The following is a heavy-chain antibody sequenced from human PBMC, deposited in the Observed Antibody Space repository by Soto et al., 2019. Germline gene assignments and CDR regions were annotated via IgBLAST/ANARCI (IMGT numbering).Heavy chain of an antibody. Sequence: GASVKVSCKASGFTFTSSAMQWVRQARGQRLEWIGWIVVGSGNTNYAQKFQERVTITRDMSTSTAYMELSSLRSEDTAVYYCAAAGYCSGGSHCGFDYWGQGTLVTVSS. V-gene: IGHV1-58*02. CDR2: IVVGSGNT. D-gene: IGHD2-15*01. CDR3: AAAGYCSGGSHCGFDY. J-gene: IGHJ4*02. CDR1: GFTFTSSA.